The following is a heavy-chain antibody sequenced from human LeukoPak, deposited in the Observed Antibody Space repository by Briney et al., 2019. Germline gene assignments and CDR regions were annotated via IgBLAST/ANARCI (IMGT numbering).Heavy chain of an antibody. CDR3: ASAAFGSGWADY. J-gene: IGHJ4*02. CDR1: GFTFSSYW. CDR2: IKQDGSGK. D-gene: IGHD6-25*01. Sequence: GGSLRLSCAASGFTFSSYWMSWVRQAPGEGLEWVATIKQDGSGKYYVDSVKGRFTISRDNAKNSLYLQMNSLRAEDTALYYCASAAFGSGWADYWGQGTLVTVSS. V-gene: IGHV3-7*03.